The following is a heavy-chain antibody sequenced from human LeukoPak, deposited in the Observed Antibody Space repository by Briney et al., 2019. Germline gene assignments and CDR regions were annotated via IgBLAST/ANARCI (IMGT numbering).Heavy chain of an antibody. CDR1: GFTFSSYG. CDR2: ISGSGGST. CDR3: AKAVSCSSTSCYRSYGMDV. J-gene: IGHJ6*02. Sequence: PGGSLRLSCAASGFTFSSYGMSWVRQAPGKGLEWVSGISGSGGSTYYADSVKGRFTISRDNSKNTLYLQMNSLRAEDTAAYYCAKAVSCSSTSCYRSYGMDVWGQGTTVTVSS. D-gene: IGHD2-2*02. V-gene: IGHV3-23*01.